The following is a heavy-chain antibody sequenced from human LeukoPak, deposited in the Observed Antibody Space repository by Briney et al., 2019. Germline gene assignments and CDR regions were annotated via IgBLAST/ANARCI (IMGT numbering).Heavy chain of an antibody. J-gene: IGHJ4*02. CDR1: GYTFTSYG. D-gene: IGHD3-9*01. V-gene: IGHV1-18*01. Sequence: ASVKVSCKASGYTFTSYGISWVRQAPGQGLEWMGWISAYNGNTNYAQKLQGRVTMTTDTSTSTAYMELSRLRSDDTAVYYCARADLLTGYYILDFWGQGTLVTVSS. CDR2: ISAYNGNT. CDR3: ARADLLTGYYILDF.